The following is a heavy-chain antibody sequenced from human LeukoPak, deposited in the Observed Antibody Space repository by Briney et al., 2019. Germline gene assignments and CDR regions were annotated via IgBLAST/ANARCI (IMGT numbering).Heavy chain of an antibody. CDR3: AKDRGYSSSWYPEGNWFDP. V-gene: IGHV3-23*01. J-gene: IGHJ5*02. D-gene: IGHD6-13*01. CDR2: ISGSGGST. Sequence: GGSLRLSCAASGFTFSSYAMSWVRQAPGKGLEWVSAISGSGGSTYYADSVKGRFTISRDNSKNTLYLQMNSLRAEDTAVYYCAKDRGYSSSWYPEGNWFDPWGQGTLVTVSS. CDR1: GFTFSSYA.